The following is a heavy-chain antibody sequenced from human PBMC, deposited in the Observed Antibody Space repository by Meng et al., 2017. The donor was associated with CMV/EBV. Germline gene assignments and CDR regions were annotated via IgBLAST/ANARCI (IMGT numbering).Heavy chain of an antibody. CDR1: GFTFDDYG. Sequence: GESLKISWAASGFTFDDYGMSWIRQAPGKGLEWVSYISSSGSTIYYADSVKGRFTISRDNAKNSLYLQMNSLRAEDTAVYYCSRRDDYSNYVLFYWGQGTLVTVSS. J-gene: IGHJ4*02. CDR3: SRRDDYSNYVLFY. CDR2: ISSSGSTI. D-gene: IGHD4-11*01. V-gene: IGHV3-11*01.